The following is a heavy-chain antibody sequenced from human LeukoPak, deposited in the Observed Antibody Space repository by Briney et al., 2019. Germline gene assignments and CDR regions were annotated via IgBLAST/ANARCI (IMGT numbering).Heavy chain of an antibody. Sequence: GGSLRLSCAASGFTFSHYWMSWVRQAPGKGLERVASIKQDGSQKYYGDSVKGRFTISRDDAKNSLYLQMNSLRVEDTAFYYCAKDDNSWSLDYWGQGTLVTVSS. D-gene: IGHD6-13*01. CDR2: IKQDGSQK. CDR3: AKDDNSWSLDY. J-gene: IGHJ4*02. V-gene: IGHV3-7*01. CDR1: GFTFSHYW.